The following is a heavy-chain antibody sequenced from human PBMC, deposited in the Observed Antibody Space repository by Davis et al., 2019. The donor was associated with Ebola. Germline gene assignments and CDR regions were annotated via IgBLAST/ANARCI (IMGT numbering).Heavy chain of an antibody. Sequence: ASVTVSCKASGYTFTSYGISWVRQAPGQGLEWMGIINPSGGSTNYAQKFQGRVTITADKSTSTAYMELSSLRSEDTAVYYCAGGYSYGYWFDYWGQGTLVTVSS. V-gene: IGHV1-46*01. D-gene: IGHD5-18*01. CDR3: AGGYSYGYWFDY. CDR1: GYTFTSYG. J-gene: IGHJ4*02. CDR2: INPSGGST.